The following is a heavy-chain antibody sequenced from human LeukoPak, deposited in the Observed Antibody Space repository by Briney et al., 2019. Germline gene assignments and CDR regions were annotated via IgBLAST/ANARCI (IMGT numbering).Heavy chain of an antibody. CDR2: ISVYNDNT. V-gene: IGHV1-18*01. CDR1: GYTFTNYA. J-gene: IGHJ6*03. D-gene: IGHD2-21*02. CDR3: ARGQKMVTAIRPLYYMDV. Sequence: ASVKVSCKASGYTFTNYAINWARQAPGQGLEWMGWISVYNDNTKSAQKIQDRVTMTTDTSTNTAYMELRSLRSDDTAMYYCARGQKMVTAIRPLYYMDVWGKGTTVTVSS.